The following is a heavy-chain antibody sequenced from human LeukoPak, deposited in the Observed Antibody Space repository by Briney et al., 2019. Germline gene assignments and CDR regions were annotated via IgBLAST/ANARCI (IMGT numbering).Heavy chain of an antibody. CDR2: IDYSGST. V-gene: IGHV4-39*07. CDR3: AGGARYCSGGSCYFREFHY. CDR1: GGSISSSSYY. J-gene: IGHJ4*02. Sequence: PSETLSLTCTVSGGSISSSSYYWGWIRQPPGKGLEWIGSIDYSGSTYYNPSLKSRVTISVDTSKNQFSLKLSSVTAADTAVYYCAGGARYCSGGSCYFREFHYWGQGTLVTVSS. D-gene: IGHD2-15*01.